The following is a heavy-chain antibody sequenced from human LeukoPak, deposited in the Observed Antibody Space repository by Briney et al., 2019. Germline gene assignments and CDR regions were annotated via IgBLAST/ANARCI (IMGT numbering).Heavy chain of an antibody. D-gene: IGHD3-9*01. CDR3: AREFNILTGYYYVGAFDI. Sequence: GSVNVSCKASGYTFTSYGISGVRQAPGQGLEGVGWSSAYKGNTNYAHTLQGRVTITTDTSRSTAYMELRSLRCDDTPVYYCAREFNILTGYYYVGAFDIWGQRTMVTVSS. CDR2: SSAYKGNT. J-gene: IGHJ3*02. V-gene: IGHV1-18*04. CDR1: GYTFTSYG.